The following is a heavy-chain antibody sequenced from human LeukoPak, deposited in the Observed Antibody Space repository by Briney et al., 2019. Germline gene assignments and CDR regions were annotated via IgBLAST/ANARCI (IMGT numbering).Heavy chain of an antibody. CDR2: IKQDGGEE. D-gene: IGHD4-17*01. CDR3: ARDKSADYGDSYFDS. Sequence: PGGSLRLSCAASGFTVSSNYMSWVRQAPGKGLEWVANIKQDGGEEHYVDSVKGRFTISRDNAKNSLYLQMNSLRAEDTAVYYCARDKSADYGDSYFDSWGQGILVTVSS. J-gene: IGHJ4*02. V-gene: IGHV3-7*01. CDR1: GFTVSSNY.